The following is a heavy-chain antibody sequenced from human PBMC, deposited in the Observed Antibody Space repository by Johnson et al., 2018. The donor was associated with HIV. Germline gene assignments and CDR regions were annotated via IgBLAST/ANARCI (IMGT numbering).Heavy chain of an antibody. J-gene: IGHJ3*02. CDR1: GFTFTNYW. Sequence: VQLVESGGGLVQPGGSLRLSCAASGFTFTNYWMTWVRQSPGKGLEWVGRIKSNTGGGTIDYAAPVQGRFTISRDDSKTTLYLQMNSLKTEDTAVYYCTTRYSQGVAFDIWGQGTMVTVSS. D-gene: IGHD2-15*01. V-gene: IGHV3-15*01. CDR3: TTRYSQGVAFDI. CDR2: IKSNTGGGTI.